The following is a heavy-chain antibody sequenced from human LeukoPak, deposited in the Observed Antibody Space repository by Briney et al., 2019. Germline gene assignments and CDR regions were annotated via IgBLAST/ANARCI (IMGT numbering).Heavy chain of an antibody. CDR1: GGFVSSSGYY. D-gene: IGHD1-26*01. CDR2: IYYSGST. V-gene: IGHV4-39*01. CDR3: ARMKYSGSYWDY. Sequence: PSETLSLTCSVSGGFVSSSGYYWAWIRQPPGKGPEWIGSIYYSGSTYYNSSLKSRVTISVDTSKNQFSLKLSSVTAADTAVYYCARMKYSGSYWDYWGQGTLVTVSS. J-gene: IGHJ4*02.